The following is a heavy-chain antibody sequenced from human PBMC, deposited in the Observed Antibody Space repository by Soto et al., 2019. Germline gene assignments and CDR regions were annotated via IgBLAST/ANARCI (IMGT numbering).Heavy chain of an antibody. V-gene: IGHV1-18*01. CDR2: ISAYNGNT. D-gene: IGHD5-12*01. J-gene: IGHJ4*02. Sequence: XSVKVSCNAPGYTCTSYCISLLRQAPGQGLEWMGWISAYNGNTNYAQKLQGRVTMTTDTSTSTAYMELRSLRSDDTAVYYCARDNGYESDYWGQGTLVTVSS. CDR1: GYTCTSYC. CDR3: ARDNGYESDY.